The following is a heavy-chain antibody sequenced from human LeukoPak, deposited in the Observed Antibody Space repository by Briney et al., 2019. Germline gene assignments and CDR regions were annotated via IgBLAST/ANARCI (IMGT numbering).Heavy chain of an antibody. Sequence: ASVKVSCKASGYTITGYYMHWVRQAPGQGLEWMGRINPNSGGTNSAQKFQGRVTITADESTSTAYMELSSLRSDDTAVYYCAREKQGQQGLDPWGQGTLVTVSS. V-gene: IGHV1-2*06. CDR1: GYTITGYY. CDR3: AREKQGQQGLDP. CDR2: INPNSGGT. D-gene: IGHD1/OR15-1a*01. J-gene: IGHJ5*02.